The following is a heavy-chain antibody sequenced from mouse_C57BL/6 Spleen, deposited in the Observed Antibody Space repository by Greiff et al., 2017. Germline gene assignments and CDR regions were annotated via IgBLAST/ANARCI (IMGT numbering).Heavy chain of an antibody. CDR2: IYPGDGDT. Sequence: QVHVKQSGAELVKPGASVKISCKASGYAFSSYWMNWVKQRPGKGLEWIGQIYPGDGDTNYNGKFKGKATLTADKSSSTAYMQLSSLTSEDSAVYFCARSGAYYDYDGRAYWGQGTLVTVSA. J-gene: IGHJ3*01. V-gene: IGHV1-80*01. CDR3: ARSGAYYDYDGRAY. CDR1: GYAFSSYW. D-gene: IGHD2-4*01.